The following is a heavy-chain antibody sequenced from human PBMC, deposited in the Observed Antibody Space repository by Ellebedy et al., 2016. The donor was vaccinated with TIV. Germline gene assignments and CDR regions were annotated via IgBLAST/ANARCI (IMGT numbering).Heavy chain of an antibody. D-gene: IGHD2-15*01. V-gene: IGHV5-51*01. CDR2: IYPGDSDT. CDR1: GYSFTSAW. J-gene: IGHJ4*02. Sequence: PGGSLRLSCKGSGYSFTSAWIGWVRQMPGKGLEYMGIIYPGDSDTRYSPSFQGQVTISADRSINTAYLQWSSLKASDTAMYYCARPEYCTGGSCYYGAFDYWGQGTLVTVSA. CDR3: ARPEYCTGGSCYYGAFDY.